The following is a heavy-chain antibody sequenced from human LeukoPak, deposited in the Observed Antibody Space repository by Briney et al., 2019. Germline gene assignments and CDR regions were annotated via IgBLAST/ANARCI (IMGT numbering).Heavy chain of an antibody. J-gene: IGHJ6*02. D-gene: IGHD6-13*01. CDR1: GFTVSSNY. CDR2: ISFDGNNR. V-gene: IGHV3-30-3*01. Sequence: LAGGSLRLSCAASGFTVSSNYMSWVRQAPGNGLEWVSVISFDGNNRYYAASVKGRFTISRDNSKNVYLQMSSLRVEDTAVYYCARGALGLTYSSSLYLGYHGLDVWGQGTTVIVSS. CDR3: ARGALGLTYSSSLYLGYHGLDV.